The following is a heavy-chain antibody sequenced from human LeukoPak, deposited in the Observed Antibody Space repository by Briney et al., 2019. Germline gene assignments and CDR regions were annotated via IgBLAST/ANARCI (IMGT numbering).Heavy chain of an antibody. CDR1: GGTFSSYA. J-gene: IGHJ4*02. Sequence: SVKVSCKASGGTFSSYAISWVRQAPGQGLEWMGGIIPIFGTANYAQKFQGRVTITADESTSTAYMELSSLRSEDAALYYCTRALLLVGVWSRYYEGPFHLWGPGALVTVSS. D-gene: IGHD3-3*01. CDR2: IIPIFGTA. V-gene: IGHV1-69*01. CDR3: TRALLLVGVWSRYYEGPFHL.